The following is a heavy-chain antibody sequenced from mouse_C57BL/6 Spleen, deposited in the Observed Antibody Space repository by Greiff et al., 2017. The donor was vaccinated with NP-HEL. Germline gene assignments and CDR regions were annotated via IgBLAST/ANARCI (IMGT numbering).Heavy chain of an antibody. V-gene: IGHV1-26*01. CDR3: ARGGYKGYSNYLDY. CDR1: GYTFTDYY. J-gene: IGHJ2*01. Sequence: EVKLHQSGPELVKPGASVKISCKASGYTFTDYYMNWVKQSHGKSLEWIGDINPNNGGTSYNQKFKGKATLTVDKSSSTAYMELRSLTSEDSAVYYCARGGYKGYSNYLDYWGQGTTLTVSS. D-gene: IGHD2-5*01. CDR2: INPNNGGT.